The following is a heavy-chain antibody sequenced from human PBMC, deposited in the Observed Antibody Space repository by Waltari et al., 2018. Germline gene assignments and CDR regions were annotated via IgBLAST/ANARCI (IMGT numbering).Heavy chain of an antibody. D-gene: IGHD3-3*01. CDR3: ARVIRERFLEWLLGDWYFDL. CDR2: INHSGST. J-gene: IGHJ2*01. CDR1: GGSFSGYY. Sequence: QVQLQQWGAGLLKPSETLSLTCAVYGGSFSGYYWRWIRQPPGKGLEWIGEINHSGSTNYNPSLKSRVTISVDTSKNQFSLKLSSVTAADTAVYYCARVIRERFLEWLLGDWYFDLWGRGTLVTVSS. V-gene: IGHV4-34*01.